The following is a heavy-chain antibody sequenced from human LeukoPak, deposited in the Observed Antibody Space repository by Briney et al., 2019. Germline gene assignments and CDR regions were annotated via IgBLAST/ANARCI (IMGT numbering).Heavy chain of an antibody. D-gene: IGHD4-17*01. CDR3: ARETDYGDSLIY. CDR1: GFSCSGYW. V-gene: IGHV3-74*01. J-gene: IGHJ4*02. Sequence: GGSLRLSCAASGFSCSGYWMHCARQATGRELVWVSRINDDGSNTNYAGSVKGRSTISRDNAKNTLYLQMNSLRAEYTAVYYCARETDYGDSLIYWGQGTLVTVSS. CDR2: INDDGSNT.